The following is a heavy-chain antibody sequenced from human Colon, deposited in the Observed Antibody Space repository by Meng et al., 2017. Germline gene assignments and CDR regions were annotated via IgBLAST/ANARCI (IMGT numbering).Heavy chain of an antibody. D-gene: IGHD3-22*01. CDR1: GDYIGTGAYY. V-gene: IGHV4-39*01. J-gene: IGHJ5*02. Sequence: QPQLQESGPGLVKPSEALSPTCGVSGDYIGTGAYYWGWSRQAPGKGLEWIGSIGHSGFTYYTPSVRSRVTVSIDTSKNQFSLKLTSVTAADTAVYFCVRSSAWVRTGFDPWGQGTLVTVSS. CDR2: IGHSGFT. CDR3: VRSSAWVRTGFDP.